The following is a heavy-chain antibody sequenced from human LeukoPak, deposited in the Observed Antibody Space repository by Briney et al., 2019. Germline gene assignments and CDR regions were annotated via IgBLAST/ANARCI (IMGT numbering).Heavy chain of an antibody. J-gene: IGHJ4*02. D-gene: IGHD2-15*01. CDR2: IYHSGST. CDR1: GYSLTSAYY. CDR3: AKDIGTHTEAEGPDY. V-gene: IGHV4-38-2*01. Sequence: SETLSLTCAVSGYSLTSAYYWAWIRQPPGKGLEWIGSIYHSGSTYYNPSLKSRLTMSIDTSKNQFSLNLSSVTAADTARYYCAKDIGTHTEAEGPDYWGQGIMVTVSS.